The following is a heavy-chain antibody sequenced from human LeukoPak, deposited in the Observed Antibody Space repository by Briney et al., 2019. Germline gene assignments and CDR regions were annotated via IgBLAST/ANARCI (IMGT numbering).Heavy chain of an antibody. D-gene: IGHD6-13*01. CDR3: LRSSSWYGTVDY. V-gene: IGHV4-61*02. CDR2: INTSGTT. J-gene: IGHJ4*02. Sequence: SETLSLTCTVSGGSISSNSYYWSWIRQSAGKGLEWIGRINTSGTTNYNPSLKSRVTISVDTSKNQFSLKLSSVTAADTAVYYCLRSSSWYGTVDYWGQGTLVTVSS. CDR1: GGSISSNSYY.